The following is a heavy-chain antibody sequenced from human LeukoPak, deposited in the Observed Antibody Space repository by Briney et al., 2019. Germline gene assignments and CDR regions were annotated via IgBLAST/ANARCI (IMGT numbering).Heavy chain of an antibody. CDR3: ARALGTRAPFDY. CDR1: GFTLSSYG. CDR2: IWYDGSNK. D-gene: IGHD1-1*01. J-gene: IGHJ4*02. Sequence: GGSLRLSCAASGFTLSSYGMHWVRQAPGKGLEWVAVIWYDGSNKYYADSVKGRLTISRDNSKNTLYLQMNSLRAEDTAVYYCARALGTRAPFDYWGQGTLVTVSS. V-gene: IGHV3-33*01.